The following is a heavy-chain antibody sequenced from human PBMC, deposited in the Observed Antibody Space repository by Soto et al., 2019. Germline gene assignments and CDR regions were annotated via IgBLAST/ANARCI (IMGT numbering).Heavy chain of an antibody. V-gene: IGHV3-23*01. Sequence: GGSLRLSCAASGFTFTSYAMTWVRQAPGKGLEWVSAISGSGVSTYCADSVKGRFTISRDNAKNTLYLQMDSLRAEDTALYYCAKEGPSSSHTRGWYGYWGQGTLVTVSA. CDR2: ISGSGVST. D-gene: IGHD6-19*01. CDR3: AKEGPSSSHTRGWYGY. CDR1: GFTFTSYA. J-gene: IGHJ4*02.